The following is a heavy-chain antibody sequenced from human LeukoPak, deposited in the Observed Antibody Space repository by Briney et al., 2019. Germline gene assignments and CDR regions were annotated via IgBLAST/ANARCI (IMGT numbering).Heavy chain of an antibody. CDR3: ARGPGPADDGGGYCFDY. V-gene: IGHV1-46*01. D-gene: IGHD3-22*01. Sequence: ASVKVSCKASGYTFTSYYLYWVRQAPGQGLEWMGVINPSGGSTTSAQKFQGRVTMNRDTSTSTVYMELRSLRSEDTAVYYCARGPGPADDGGGYCFDYWGQGTLVTVSS. J-gene: IGHJ4*02. CDR2: INPSGGST. CDR1: GYTFTSYY.